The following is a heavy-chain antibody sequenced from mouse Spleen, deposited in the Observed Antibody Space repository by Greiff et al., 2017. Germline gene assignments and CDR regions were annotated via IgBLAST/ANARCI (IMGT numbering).Heavy chain of an antibody. J-gene: IGHJ2*01. D-gene: IGHD1-2*01. V-gene: IGHV1-81*01. Sequence: VQLQQSGAELARPGASVKLSCKASGYTFTSYGISWVKQRTGQGLEWIGEIYPRSGNTYYNEKFKGKATLTADKSSSTAYMGLRSLTSEDSAVYFCAEFITTATDYFDYWGQGTTLTVSS. CDR1: GYTFTSYG. CDR2: IYPRSGNT. CDR3: AEFITTATDYFDY.